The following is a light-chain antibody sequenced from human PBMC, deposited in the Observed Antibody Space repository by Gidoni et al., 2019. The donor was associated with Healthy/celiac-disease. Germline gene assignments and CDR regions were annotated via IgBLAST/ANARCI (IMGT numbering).Light chain of an antibody. J-gene: IGKJ2*01. CDR2: KAS. V-gene: IGKV1-5*03. Sequence: DIQITHSPSTMSSSVGDRVIIPCRTSQSISSWLAWYQQKPGKAPKLLIYKASSLESGVPSRFSGRGSGTEFTLTISSLQPDDFAIYYCQQYNSYSGTFGQGTKLEIK. CDR3: QQYNSYSGT. CDR1: QSISSW.